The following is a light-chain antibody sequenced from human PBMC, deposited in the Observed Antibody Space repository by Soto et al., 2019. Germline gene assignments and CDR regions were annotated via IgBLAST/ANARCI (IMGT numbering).Light chain of an antibody. CDR2: RNN. V-gene: IGLV1-47*01. CDR3: TVWDDSLRGRL. J-gene: IGLJ2*01. CDR1: SSNIESNF. Sequence: QSVLTQPPSSSGTHGQRVTISCSGSSSNIESNFVYWYQQLPGTAPRLLIYRNNQRPSGVPDRFSGSKSATSASLAISALRSEDEADYYCTVWDDSLRGRLFGGGTKVTVL.